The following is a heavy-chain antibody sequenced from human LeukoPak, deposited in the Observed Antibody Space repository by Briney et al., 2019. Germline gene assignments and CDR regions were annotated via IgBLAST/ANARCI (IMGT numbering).Heavy chain of an antibody. V-gene: IGHV3-15*01. CDR1: GFTFTHAW. D-gene: IGHD3-10*01. J-gene: IGHJ4*02. CDR2: IKSKADGETT. Sequence: GGSLRLSCAASGFTFTHAWMTWVRQAPGKGLEWVGRIKSKADGETTDYAAPVKGRFFMSRDDSKATLYLQMYYLETEDTAVYYCTTDLGITMIRGVIVSWGQGTLVTVSS. CDR3: TTDLGITMIRGVIVS.